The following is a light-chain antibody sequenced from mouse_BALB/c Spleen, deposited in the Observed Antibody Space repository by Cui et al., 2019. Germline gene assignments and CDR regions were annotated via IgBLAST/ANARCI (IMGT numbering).Light chain of an antibody. CDR2: DTS. CDR1: ASVSY. V-gene: IGKV4-69*01. Sequence: HILPTQSPAIISASQGEKVTMTCSASASVSYMHWYQQKPGSSPKPFIYDTSNLASGFPARFSGSGSGTSYSLIISSMEAEDAATYYCHQRSSYRTFGGGTKLEIK. CDR3: HQRSSYRT. J-gene: IGKJ1*01.